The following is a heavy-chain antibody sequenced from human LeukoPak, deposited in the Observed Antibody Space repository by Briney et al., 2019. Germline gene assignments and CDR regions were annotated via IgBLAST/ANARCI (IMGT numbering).Heavy chain of an antibody. V-gene: IGHV4-34*01. D-gene: IGHD3-10*01. CDR3: ARVGRSGSYYNVYYYYMDV. Sequence: SETLSLTCAVYGGSFSGYYWSWIRQPPGKGLEWIGEINHSGSTNCNPSLKSRVTISVDTSKNQFSLKLSSVTAADTAVYYCARVGRSGSYYNVYYYYMDVWGKGTTVTVSS. CDR2: INHSGST. CDR1: GGSFSGYY. J-gene: IGHJ6*03.